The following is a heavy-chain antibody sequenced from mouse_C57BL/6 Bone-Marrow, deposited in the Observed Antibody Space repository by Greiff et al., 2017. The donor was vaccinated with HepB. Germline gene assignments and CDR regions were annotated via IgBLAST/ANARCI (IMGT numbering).Heavy chain of an antibody. CDR1: GFTFSSYA. V-gene: IGHV5-4*03. J-gene: IGHJ4*01. CDR3: ARMGYDYDGPYAMDY. Sequence: DVMLVESGGGLVKPGGSLKLSCAASGFTFSSYAMSWVRQTPEKRLEWVATISDGGSYTYYPDNVKGRFTISRDNAKNNLYLQMSHLKSEDTAMYYCARMGYDYDGPYAMDYWGQGTSVTVSS. D-gene: IGHD2-4*01. CDR2: ISDGGSYT.